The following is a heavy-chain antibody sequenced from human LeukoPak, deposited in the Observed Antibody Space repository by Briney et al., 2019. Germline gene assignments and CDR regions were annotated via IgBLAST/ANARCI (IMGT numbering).Heavy chain of an antibody. V-gene: IGHV4-34*01. CDR1: GGSFSGYY. D-gene: IGHD3-22*01. J-gene: IGHJ4*02. CDR3: ARLRYVASSGYYDY. Sequence: PSETPSLTCAAYGGSFSGYYWSWIRQPPGKGLEWIGEINHSGSTNYNPSLKSRVTISVDTSKNQFSLKLSSVTAADTAVYYCARLRYVASSGYYDYWGQGTLVTVSS. CDR2: INHSGST.